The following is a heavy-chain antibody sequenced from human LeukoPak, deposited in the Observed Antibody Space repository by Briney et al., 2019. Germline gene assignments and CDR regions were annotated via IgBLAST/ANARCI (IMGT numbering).Heavy chain of an antibody. CDR2: ISYDGSNK. Sequence: PGRSLRLSCAASGFTFSSYTMHWVRQAPGKGLEWVAVISYDGSNKYYADSVKGRFTISRDNSKNTLYLQMNSLRAEDTAVYYCARCVRRCGAFDIWGQGTMVTVSS. D-gene: IGHD4-17*01. CDR3: ARCVRRCGAFDI. CDR1: GFTFSSYT. J-gene: IGHJ3*02. V-gene: IGHV3-30-3*01.